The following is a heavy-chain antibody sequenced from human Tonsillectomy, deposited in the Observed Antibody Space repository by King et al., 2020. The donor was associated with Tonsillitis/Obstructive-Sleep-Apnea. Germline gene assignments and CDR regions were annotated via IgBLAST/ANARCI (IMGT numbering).Heavy chain of an antibody. Sequence: VQLVESGGGVVQPGRSLRLSCAASGFTFSSYPMHWVRQAPGKGLEWVAVISYDGSNKYYPDSVKGRFTISRDNSKNTLYLQMNRLRAEDTAVYYCGTGQWELLHYFDYWGQGTLVTVSS. CDR2: ISYDGSNK. CDR3: GTGQWELLHYFDY. D-gene: IGHD1-26*01. J-gene: IGHJ4*02. V-gene: IGHV3-30*04. CDR1: GFTFSSYP.